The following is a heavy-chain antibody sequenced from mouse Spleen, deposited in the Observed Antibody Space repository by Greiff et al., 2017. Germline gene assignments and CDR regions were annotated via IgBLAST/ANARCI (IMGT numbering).Heavy chain of an antibody. CDR1: GYTFTSYW. V-gene: IGHV1-69*01. D-gene: IGHD1-1*01. J-gene: IGHJ2*01. CDR3: ARHLFITTVVVDY. Sequence: VQLQQPGAELVMPGASVKLSCKASGYTFTSYWMHRVKQRPGQGLEWIGEIDPSDSYTNYNQKFKGKATLTVDKSSSTAYMQLSSLTSEDSAVYYCARHLFITTVVVDYWGQGTTLTVSS. CDR2: IDPSDSYT.